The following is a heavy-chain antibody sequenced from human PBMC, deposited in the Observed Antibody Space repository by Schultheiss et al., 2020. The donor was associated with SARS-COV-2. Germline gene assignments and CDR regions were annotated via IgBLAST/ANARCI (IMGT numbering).Heavy chain of an antibody. CDR1: GGSISGYY. D-gene: IGHD1-1*01. CDR2: INYSGAT. V-gene: IGHV4-39*01. J-gene: IGHJ5*02. Sequence: SETLSLTCTVSGGSISGYYWSWIRQPPGKGLEWIGSINYSGATSYNPSLKSRVTISVDMSKNQLSLKLRSVTDADTAVYYCARHLTPGTPSNSFDPWGQGALVTVSS. CDR3: ARHLTPGTPSNSFDP.